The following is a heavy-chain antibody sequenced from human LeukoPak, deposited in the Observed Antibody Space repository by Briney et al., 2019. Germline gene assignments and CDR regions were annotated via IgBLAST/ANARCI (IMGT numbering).Heavy chain of an antibody. CDR1: GFTFSDSW. J-gene: IGHJ5*02. CDR2: MYGDMSAI. D-gene: IGHD4-23*01. Sequence: GGSLRLSCEVSGFTFSDSWMHGVRQTPGKGLVWVSRMYGDMSAISYADSVKGRFTISRDNAKNTVYLQMNSLRGEDTAVYYCARDLGLRGSTWGQGTLVTVSS. V-gene: IGHV3-74*01. CDR3: ARDLGLRGST.